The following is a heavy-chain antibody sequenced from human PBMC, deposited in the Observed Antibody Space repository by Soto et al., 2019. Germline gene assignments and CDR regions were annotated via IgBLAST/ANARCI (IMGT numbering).Heavy chain of an antibody. Sequence: QVQLVQSGAEVKKPGSSVKVSCKASGGTFSSYTIRWVRQAPGQGLEWMGRIIPILGIANYAQKFQGRVTITADKSTSTAYMELSSLRSEDTAVYYCARRSHDILTGQGPFDIWGQGTMVTVSS. CDR3: ARRSHDILTGQGPFDI. J-gene: IGHJ3*02. D-gene: IGHD3-9*01. CDR1: GGTFSSYT. CDR2: IIPILGIA. V-gene: IGHV1-69*02.